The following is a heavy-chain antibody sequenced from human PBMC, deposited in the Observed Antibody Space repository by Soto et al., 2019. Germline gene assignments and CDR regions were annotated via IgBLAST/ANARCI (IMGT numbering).Heavy chain of an antibody. CDR2: INPNGGYT. J-gene: IGHJ4*02. D-gene: IGHD2-21*02. Sequence: ASVKVSCKTSGYDFFKYNMHWVRQAPGQGLEWMGVINPNGGYTRHAQKFQGRVIMTRDTSSKIVYMELSGLTSEDTAMYYCTRADSDVVILPDVRPLFDLWGQGALVTVSS. CDR3: TRADSDVVILPDVRPLFDL. V-gene: IGHV1-46*01. CDR1: GYDFFKYN.